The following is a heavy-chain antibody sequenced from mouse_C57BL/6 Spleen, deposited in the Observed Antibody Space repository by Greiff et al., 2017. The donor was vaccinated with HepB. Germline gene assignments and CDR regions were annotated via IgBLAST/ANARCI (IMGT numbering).Heavy chain of an antibody. CDR3: ARGGSSGLDY. CDR2: IYPGSGNT. J-gene: IGHJ2*01. D-gene: IGHD3-2*02. CDR1: GYTFTDYY. V-gene: IGHV1-76*01. Sequence: VQLQQSGAELVRPGASVKLSCKASGYTFTDYYINWVKQRPGQGLEWIARIYPGSGNTYYNEKFKGKATLTAEKSSSTAYMQLSSLTSEDSAVYFCARGGSSGLDYWGQGTTLTVSS.